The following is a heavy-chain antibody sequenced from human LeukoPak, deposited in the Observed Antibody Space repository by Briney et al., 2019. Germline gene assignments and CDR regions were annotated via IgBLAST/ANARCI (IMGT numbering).Heavy chain of an antibody. CDR2: ISAYNGNT. D-gene: IGHD6-13*01. V-gene: IGHV1-18*01. Sequence: ASVKVSCKASGYTFTSYGISWVRQAPGQGLEWMGWISAYNGNTNYAQKLQGRVTMTTDTSTSTAYMELSSLRSEDTAVYYCAASANRRSWYVQSYYYYYMDVWGKGTTVTVSS. CDR3: AASANRRSWYVQSYYYYYMDV. CDR1: GYTFTSYG. J-gene: IGHJ6*03.